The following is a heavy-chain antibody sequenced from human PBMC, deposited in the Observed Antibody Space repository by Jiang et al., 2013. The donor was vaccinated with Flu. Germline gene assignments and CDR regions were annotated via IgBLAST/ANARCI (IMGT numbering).Heavy chain of an antibody. CDR3: ARFARVVGASFDY. V-gene: IGHV4-34*01. CDR1: GGSFSGYY. Sequence: ELLKPSETLSLTCAVYGGSFSGYYWSWIRQPPGKGLEWIGEINHSGSTNYNPSLKSRVTISVDTSKNQFSLKLSSVTAADTAVYYCARFARVVGASFDYWGQGTLVTVSS. CDR2: INHSGST. D-gene: IGHD1-26*01. J-gene: IGHJ4*02.